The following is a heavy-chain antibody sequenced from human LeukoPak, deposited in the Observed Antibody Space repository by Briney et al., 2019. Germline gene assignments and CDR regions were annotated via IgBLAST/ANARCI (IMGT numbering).Heavy chain of an antibody. D-gene: IGHD3-3*01. Sequence: ASVKVSCKASGYTFTSHAMNWVRQAPGQGLEWMGWINPNSGGTNYAQKFQGRVTMTRDTSISTAYMELSRLRSDDTAVYYCARDLELHSARFDYWGQGTLVTVSS. CDR1: GYTFTSHA. V-gene: IGHV1-2*02. J-gene: IGHJ4*02. CDR3: ARDLELHSARFDY. CDR2: INPNSGGT.